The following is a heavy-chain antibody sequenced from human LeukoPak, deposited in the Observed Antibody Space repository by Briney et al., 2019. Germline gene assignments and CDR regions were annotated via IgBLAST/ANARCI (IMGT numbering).Heavy chain of an antibody. D-gene: IGHD2-15*01. CDR2: IYTRGST. J-gene: IGHJ3*02. CDR3: ARGRCSADICSGGDAFDI. V-gene: IGHV4-4*07. Sequence: PSETLSLTCTVSGGSINNYYWSWIRQPAGKGLEWIGRIYTRGSTNYNLSLKSRVTMSVDTSKNQFSLKLSSVTAADTAVYYCARGRCSADICSGGDAFDIWGQGTMVSVSS. CDR1: GGSINNYY.